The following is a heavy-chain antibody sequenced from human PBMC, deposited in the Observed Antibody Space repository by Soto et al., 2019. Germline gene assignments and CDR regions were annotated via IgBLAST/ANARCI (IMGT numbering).Heavy chain of an antibody. V-gene: IGHV4-31*03. J-gene: IGHJ4*02. Sequence: QVQLQESGPGLVKPSQTLSLTCTVSGGSISSGGYYWSWIRQHPGKGLEWIGYIYYSGSTYYNQSLKSRVNILVDTSKNQFSLKLSSVNAADTAVYYCARVVAAAGTFDYWGQGTLVTVSS. CDR1: GGSISSGGYY. D-gene: IGHD6-13*01. CDR2: IYYSGST. CDR3: ARVVAAAGTFDY.